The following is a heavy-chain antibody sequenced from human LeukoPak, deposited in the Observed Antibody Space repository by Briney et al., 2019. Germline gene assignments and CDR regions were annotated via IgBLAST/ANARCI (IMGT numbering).Heavy chain of an antibody. CDR3: ARDEPSSGWSLGAFDY. CDR2: IYSGGST. CDR1: GFTVSSNY. Sequence: PGGSLRLSCAAFGFTVSSNYMSWVRQAPGKGLEWVSVIYSGGSTYYADSVKGRFTTSRDNSKNTLYLQMNTLRAEDTAVYYCARDEPSSGWSLGAFDYWGQGTLVTVSP. J-gene: IGHJ4*02. D-gene: IGHD6-19*01. V-gene: IGHV3-53*01.